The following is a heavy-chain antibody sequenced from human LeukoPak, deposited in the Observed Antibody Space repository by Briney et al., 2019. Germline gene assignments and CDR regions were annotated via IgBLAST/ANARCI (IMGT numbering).Heavy chain of an antibody. Sequence: GGSLRLSCAASGFTFSSYEMNWVRQAPGKGLEWLSYISSSGGPIYYADSVKGRFTISRDNAKNSLYLQMTSLRAEDTAVYYCARGSSNFDYWGQGTLVTVSS. CDR2: ISSSGGPI. J-gene: IGHJ4*02. D-gene: IGHD6-13*01. CDR3: ARGSSNFDY. CDR1: GFTFSSYE. V-gene: IGHV3-48*03.